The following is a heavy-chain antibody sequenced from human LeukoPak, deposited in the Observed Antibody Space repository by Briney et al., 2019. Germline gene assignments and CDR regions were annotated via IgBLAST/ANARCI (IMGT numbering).Heavy chain of an antibody. CDR2: IKGDGSYK. CDR3: ATSADSSGND. D-gene: IGHD3-22*01. CDR1: GFTFSNYW. Sequence: PGGSRRLSCAASGFTFSNYWMSWVRRAPGKGLEWVANIKGDGSYKYYVDSVKGRFTISRDNAKSSVYLQMNTLRAEDTAVYYCATSADSSGNDWGQGTLVTVSS. J-gene: IGHJ4*02. V-gene: IGHV3-7*03.